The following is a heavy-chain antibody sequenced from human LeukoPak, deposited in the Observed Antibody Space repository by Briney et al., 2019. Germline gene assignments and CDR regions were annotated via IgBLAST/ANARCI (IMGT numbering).Heavy chain of an antibody. CDR1: GFTFSSYS. V-gene: IGHV3-21*01. Sequence: PGGSLRLSCAASGFTFSSYSMNWVRQAPGKGLEWVSSISSSSSYIYCADSVKGRFTISRDNAKNSLYLQMNSLRAEDTAVYYCARDLPAIMIGYYFDYWGQGTLVTVSS. CDR2: ISSSSSYI. J-gene: IGHJ4*02. D-gene: IGHD3-16*01. CDR3: ARDLPAIMIGYYFDY.